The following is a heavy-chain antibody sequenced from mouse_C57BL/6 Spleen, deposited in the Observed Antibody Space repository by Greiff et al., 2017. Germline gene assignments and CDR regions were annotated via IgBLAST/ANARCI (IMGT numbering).Heavy chain of an antibody. J-gene: IGHJ1*03. Sequence: QVQLQQPGAELVKPGASVKLSCKASGYTFTSYWMHWVKQRPGQGLEWIGMIHPNSGSTNYNEKFKSKATLTVDKSSSTAYLQLSSLTSEDSAVYYCARIYDGSHWYFDVWGTGTTVTVSS. D-gene: IGHD2-3*01. V-gene: IGHV1-64*01. CDR2: IHPNSGST. CDR1: GYTFTSYW. CDR3: ARIYDGSHWYFDV.